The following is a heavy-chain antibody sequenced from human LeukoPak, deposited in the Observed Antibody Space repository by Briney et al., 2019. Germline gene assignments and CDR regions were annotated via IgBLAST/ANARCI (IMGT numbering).Heavy chain of an antibody. CDR2: IYPGDSDT. V-gene: IGHV5-51*01. J-gene: IGHJ5*02. CDR1: GYNFTDYW. Sequence: GESLKISCKGSGYNFTDYWIGWVRQMPGKGLEWMGIIYPGDSDTRYSPSFQGRVTISVDKSLNTAYLQWTSLKASDSAMYYCAGRLYYYESSGYFLGWFDPWGQGTLVTVSS. CDR3: AGRLYYYESSGYFLGWFDP. D-gene: IGHD3-22*01.